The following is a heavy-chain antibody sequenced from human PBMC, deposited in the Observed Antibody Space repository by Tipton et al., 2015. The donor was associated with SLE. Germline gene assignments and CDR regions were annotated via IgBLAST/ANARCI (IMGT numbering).Heavy chain of an antibody. J-gene: IGHJ5*02. D-gene: IGHD5-12*01. CDR2: VYHSGST. CDR3: ARGLGYVDGWFDP. CDR1: GGPISTGAYY. Sequence: TLSLTCTVSGGPISTGAYYWSWIRQPAGKGLEWLGRVYHSGSTSYNPSLDSRVSMLIDTSRNEFYLKMRSVSDADTAVYYCARGLGYVDGWFDPWGQGTLVTVSS. V-gene: IGHV4-61*02.